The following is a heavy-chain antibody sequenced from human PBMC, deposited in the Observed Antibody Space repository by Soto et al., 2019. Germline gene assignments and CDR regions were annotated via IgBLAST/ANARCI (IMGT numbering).Heavy chain of an antibody. J-gene: IGHJ3*02. CDR1: GYTFTSYG. Sequence: ASVKVSCKASGYTFTSYGISWVRQAPGQGLEWMGWISAYNGNTNYAQKLQGRVTMNTDTSTSTAYMELRSLRSDDTAVFYFARELRYFDWPATQGAFDIWGQGTMVTVSS. CDR3: ARELRYFDWPATQGAFDI. V-gene: IGHV1-18*01. CDR2: ISAYNGNT. D-gene: IGHD3-9*01.